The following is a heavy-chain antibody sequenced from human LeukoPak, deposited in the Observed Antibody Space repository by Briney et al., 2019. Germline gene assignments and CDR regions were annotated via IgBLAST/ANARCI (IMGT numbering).Heavy chain of an antibody. CDR3: ASSPWGDYYYDSSGYYPFDY. CDR2: IIPIFGTA. CDR1: GGTLSRYV. Sequence: SVKVSCKGSGGTLSRYVISWVRQAPGHGLEWMGGIIPIFGTANYAQKFQGRVTISADESTSTAYMELSSLRSEDTAVYYCASSPWGDYYYDSSGYYPFDYWGQGTLVTVSS. J-gene: IGHJ4*02. D-gene: IGHD3-22*01. V-gene: IGHV1-69*13.